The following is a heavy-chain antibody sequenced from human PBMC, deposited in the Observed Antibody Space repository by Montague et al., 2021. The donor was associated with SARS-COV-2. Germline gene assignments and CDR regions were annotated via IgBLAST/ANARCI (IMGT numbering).Heavy chain of an antibody. CDR1: GFTSGDYQ. CDR2: INQDETAK. D-gene: IGHD3/OR15-3a*01. Sequence: SLRLSCSASGFTSGDYQMTWVRQAPGKGLQWVANINQDETAKTYXDSVKGRFTISRDNAKNSLILQMNSLKDEDTAVYYCARSPRGSGTGWLDYWGQGSQVTVSS. CDR3: ARSPRGSGTGWLDY. J-gene: IGHJ4*02. V-gene: IGHV3-7*01.